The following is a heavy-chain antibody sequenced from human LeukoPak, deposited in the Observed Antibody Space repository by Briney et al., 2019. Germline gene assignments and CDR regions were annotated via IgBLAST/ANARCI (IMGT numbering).Heavy chain of an antibody. V-gene: IGHV3-23*01. Sequence: GGSLRLSCAASGFTFSSYAMNWVRQAPGKGLEWVSGISGSGSNTYYADSVMGRFTISRDNSKNTLYLQMNSLRAEDTAVYYCAKGLSISRLYWFDPWGQGTLVTVSS. CDR1: GFTFSSYA. CDR3: AKGLSISRLYWFDP. CDR2: ISGSGSNT. D-gene: IGHD3-3*02. J-gene: IGHJ5*02.